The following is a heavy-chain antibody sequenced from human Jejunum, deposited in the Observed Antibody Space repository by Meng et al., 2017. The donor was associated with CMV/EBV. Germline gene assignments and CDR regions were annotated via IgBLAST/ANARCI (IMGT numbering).Heavy chain of an antibody. CDR2: ISGNGNIR. CDR1: GFPFRNYP. D-gene: IGHD4-11*01. CDR3: AREDDYRNYFDH. J-gene: IGHJ4*02. Sequence: SGFPFRNYPMHWVRQAPGKGLEWLAVISGNGNIRFHANSVMGRFTISRDNSKNTLSLQMDGLRGEDTGVYYCAREDDYRNYFDHWGRGTQVTVSS. V-gene: IGHV3-30-3*01.